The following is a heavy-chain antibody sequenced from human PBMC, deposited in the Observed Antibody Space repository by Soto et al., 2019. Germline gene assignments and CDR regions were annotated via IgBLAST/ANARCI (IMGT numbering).Heavy chain of an antibody. J-gene: IGHJ6*02. Sequence: SETLSLTCTVSGGSIRSGGYYWSWVRQSPRRGLEWIGNIYYSGSTYYNPSLKSRLTISVDTSKNQFSLNLSSVTAADTAVYYCARSTMVRGVMFYGMDVWGQGTTVTVSS. V-gene: IGHV4-31*03. CDR2: IYYSGST. D-gene: IGHD3-10*01. CDR1: GGSIRSGGYY. CDR3: ARSTMVRGVMFYGMDV.